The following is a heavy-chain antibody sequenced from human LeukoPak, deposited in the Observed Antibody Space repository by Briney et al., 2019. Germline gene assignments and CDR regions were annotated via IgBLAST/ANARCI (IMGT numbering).Heavy chain of an antibody. CDR2: IYSGGCT. CDR1: GFTVSSNY. J-gene: IGHJ3*02. CDR3: ARSHSSSWSSDAFDI. Sequence: GGSLRLSCAASGFTVSSNYMSWVRQAPGKGLEWVSVIYSGGCTYYADSVKGRFTISRHNSKNTLYLQMNSLRAEDTAVYYCARSHSSSWSSDAFDIWGQGTMVTVSS. D-gene: IGHD6-13*01. V-gene: IGHV3-53*04.